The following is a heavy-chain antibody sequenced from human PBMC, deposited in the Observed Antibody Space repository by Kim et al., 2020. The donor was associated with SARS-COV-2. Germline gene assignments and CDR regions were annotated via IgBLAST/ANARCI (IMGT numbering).Heavy chain of an antibody. CDR3: ARGRITIFGVVTEFDY. Sequence: SLKSRVIISVDTSKNQFSLKLSSVTAADTAVYYCARGRITIFGVVTEFDYWGQGTLVTVSS. D-gene: IGHD3-3*01. V-gene: IGHV4-31*02. J-gene: IGHJ4*02.